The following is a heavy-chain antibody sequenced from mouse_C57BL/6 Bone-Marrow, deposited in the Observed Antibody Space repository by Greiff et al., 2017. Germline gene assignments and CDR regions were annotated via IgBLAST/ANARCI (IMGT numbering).Heavy chain of an antibody. Sequence: VQLKESGPVLVKPGASVKMSCKASGYTFTDYYMNWVKQSHGKSLEWIGVINPYNGGTSYNQKFKGKATLTVDKSSSTAYMELNSLTSEDSAVYYCARVGLTTVVARYFDVWGTGTTVTVSS. CDR3: ARVGLTTVVARYFDV. V-gene: IGHV1-19*01. D-gene: IGHD1-1*01. CDR1: GYTFTDYY. CDR2: INPYNGGT. J-gene: IGHJ1*03.